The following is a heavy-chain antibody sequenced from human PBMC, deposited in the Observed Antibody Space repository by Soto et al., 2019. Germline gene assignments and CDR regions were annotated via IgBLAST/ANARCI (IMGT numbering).Heavy chain of an antibody. D-gene: IGHD6-13*01. J-gene: IGHJ5*02. CDR3: ARAKKGIAAAENWFDP. CDR2: IYYSGST. Sequence: QVQLQESGPGLVKPSQTLSLTCTVSGGSISSGGYYWSWIRQHPGKGLEWIGDIYYSGSTYYNPSLKSRVTISVDTSKNQFSRKLSSVTAADTAVYYCARAKKGIAAAENWFDPWGQGTLVTVSS. V-gene: IGHV4-31*03. CDR1: GGSISSGGYY.